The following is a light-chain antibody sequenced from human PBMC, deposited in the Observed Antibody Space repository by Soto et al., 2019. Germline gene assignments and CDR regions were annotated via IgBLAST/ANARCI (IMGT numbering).Light chain of an antibody. Sequence: DFVRTQTPDSLAVSLGEKATINCKSSPSVLSSSNNKNYLAWYQQKPGQPPKLLFYWASTRDSGVPDRFSGSGSGTDFTLTISSLQAEDVAVYYCQQYYSTPYTFGQGTKLEIK. CDR2: WAS. CDR1: PSVLSSSNNKNY. CDR3: QQYYSTPYT. J-gene: IGKJ2*01. V-gene: IGKV4-1*01.